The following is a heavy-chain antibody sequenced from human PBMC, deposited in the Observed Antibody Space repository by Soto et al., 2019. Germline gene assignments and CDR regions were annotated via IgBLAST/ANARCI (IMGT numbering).Heavy chain of an antibody. Sequence: GGSLRLSCAASGFTFSSYGMHWVRQAPGKGLEWVAVIWYDGSNKYYADSVKGRFTISRDNSKNTLYLQMNSLRAEDTAVYYCARDGGYYGSGSYAYPTYYYYYYMDVWGKGTTVTVSS. J-gene: IGHJ6*03. CDR3: ARDGGYYGSGSYAYPTYYYYYYMDV. CDR1: GFTFSSYG. D-gene: IGHD3-10*01. V-gene: IGHV3-33*01. CDR2: IWYDGSNK.